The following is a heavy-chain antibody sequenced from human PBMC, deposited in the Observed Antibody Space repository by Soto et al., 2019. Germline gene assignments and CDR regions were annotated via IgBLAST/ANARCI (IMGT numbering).Heavy chain of an antibody. Sequence: SETLSLTCTVSGGSISSYYWSWIRQPPGKGLEWIGYIYYSGSTNYNPSLKSRVTISVDTSKNQFSLKLSSVTAADTAVYYCARGIDTAMAEYYFDYWGQGTLVTVS. CDR2: IYYSGST. V-gene: IGHV4-59*01. D-gene: IGHD5-18*01. J-gene: IGHJ4*02. CDR3: ARGIDTAMAEYYFDY. CDR1: GGSISSYY.